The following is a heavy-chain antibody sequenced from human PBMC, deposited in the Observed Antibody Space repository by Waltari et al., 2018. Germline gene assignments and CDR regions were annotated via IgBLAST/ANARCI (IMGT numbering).Heavy chain of an antibody. CDR1: GFTFSSYW. V-gene: IGHV3-7*01. Sequence: EVQLVESGGGLVQPGGSLRLSCAASGFTFSSYWMSWVRQAPGKGLEWVANIKQDGSEKYYVDCVKSRFTISRDNAKNSLYLQMNSLRAEDTAVYYCARASALVVVAAFRYWGQGTLVTVSS. CDR3: ARASALVVVAAFRY. CDR2: IKQDGSEK. J-gene: IGHJ4*02. D-gene: IGHD2-15*01.